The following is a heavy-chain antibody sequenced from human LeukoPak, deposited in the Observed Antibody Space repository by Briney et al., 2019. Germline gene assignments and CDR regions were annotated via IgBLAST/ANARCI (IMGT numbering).Heavy chain of an antibody. D-gene: IGHD1-26*01. CDR1: GYTFTSYA. CDR3: ARVSGDYYYYMDV. J-gene: IGHJ6*03. CDR2: INTNTGNP. Sequence: GASVKVSCTASGYTFTSYAMNWVRQAPGQGLEWMGWINTNTGNPTYAQALTGRFVFSLDTSVSTPYLQISSLKAEDTAVYYCARVSGDYYYYMDVWGKGTTVTVSS. V-gene: IGHV7-4-1*02.